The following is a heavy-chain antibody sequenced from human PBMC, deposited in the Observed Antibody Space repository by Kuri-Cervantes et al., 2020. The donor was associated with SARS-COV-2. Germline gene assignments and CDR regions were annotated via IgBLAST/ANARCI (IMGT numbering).Heavy chain of an antibody. CDR1: GDSVSSNAAA. CDR3: ARAPGGGWSWWFDP. D-gene: IGHD3-16*01. CDR2: TFYRTQWYF. Sequence: SCAVSGDSVSSNAAAWSWIRQSPSRGLEWLGRTFYRTQWYFDYSVSVRGRITIIPDTSKNQFSLQLTSVTPEDTAVYYCARAPGGGWSWWFDPWGQGTLVTVSS. V-gene: IGHV6-1*01. J-gene: IGHJ5*02.